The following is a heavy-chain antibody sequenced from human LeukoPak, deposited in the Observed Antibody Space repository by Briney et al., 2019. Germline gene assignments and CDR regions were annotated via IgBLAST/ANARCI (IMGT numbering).Heavy chain of an antibody. V-gene: IGHV3-30*03. CDR3: ARGDYGGNGGFDY. Sequence: GGSLRLSCAASGFTFSSYGMHWVRQAPGKGLEWVAVISYDGSNKYYADSVKGRFTISRDNSKNTLYLQMNSLRAEDTAVYYCARGDYGGNGGFDYWGQGTLVTVSS. CDR1: GFTFSSYG. J-gene: IGHJ4*02. D-gene: IGHD4-23*01. CDR2: ISYDGSNK.